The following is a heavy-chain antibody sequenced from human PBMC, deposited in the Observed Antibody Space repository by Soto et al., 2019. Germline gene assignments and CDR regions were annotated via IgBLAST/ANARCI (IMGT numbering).Heavy chain of an antibody. Sequence: GGSLRLSCAASGFTFSSYGMHWVRQAPGKGLEWVAVISYDGSNKYYADSVKGRFTISRDNSKTTLYLQMNSLRAEDTAVYYCAKELGIAVAVYSLYGMDVWGQGTTVTVSS. CDR3: AKELGIAVAVYSLYGMDV. CDR1: GFTFSSYG. V-gene: IGHV3-30*18. CDR2: ISYDGSNK. J-gene: IGHJ6*02. D-gene: IGHD6-19*01.